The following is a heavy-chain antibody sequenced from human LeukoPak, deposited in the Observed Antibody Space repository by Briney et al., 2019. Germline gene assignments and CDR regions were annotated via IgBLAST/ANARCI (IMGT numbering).Heavy chain of an antibody. D-gene: IGHD3-3*01. Sequence: PGGSLRLSCAASGFTFSSYGMHWVRQAPGKGLEWVAFIRYDGSNKYYADSVKGRFTISRDNSKNTLYLQMNSLRAEDTAVYYCAKVNYDFWSGYYFDYWGQGSLLTISS. J-gene: IGHJ4*02. CDR2: IRYDGSNK. CDR3: AKVNYDFWSGYYFDY. V-gene: IGHV3-30*02. CDR1: GFTFSSYG.